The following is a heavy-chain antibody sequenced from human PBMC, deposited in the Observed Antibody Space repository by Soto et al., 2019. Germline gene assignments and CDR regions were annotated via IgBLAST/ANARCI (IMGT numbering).Heavy chain of an antibody. CDR1: CGSFSGYY. V-gene: IGHV4-34*01. D-gene: IGHD3-16*01. CDR3: AREGGGGFHEWFGT. CDR2: INHSGST. Sequence: XETLSLPCAVYCGSFSGYYWSWIRQPPGKGLDWIGEINHSGSTNYNPSLKSRVTISLDTSKNQFSLKLSSVTAADTAVYYCAREGGGGFHEWFGTWGQGTLVTVSS. J-gene: IGHJ5*02.